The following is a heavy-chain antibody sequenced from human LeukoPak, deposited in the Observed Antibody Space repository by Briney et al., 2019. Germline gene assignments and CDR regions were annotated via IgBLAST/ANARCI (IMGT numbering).Heavy chain of an antibody. CDR2: ISSSSSYI. V-gene: IGHV3-21*01. CDR3: ARDTSSSWYVPYFDY. CDR1: GFTFSSYS. D-gene: IGHD6-13*01. J-gene: IGHJ4*02. Sequence: GGSLRVSCAASGFTFSSYSMNWVRQAPGGGLEWVSPISSSSSYIYYADSVKGRFTISRDNAKNSLYLQLNRLRAEDTAVYYCARDTSSSWYVPYFDYWGQGTLVTVSS.